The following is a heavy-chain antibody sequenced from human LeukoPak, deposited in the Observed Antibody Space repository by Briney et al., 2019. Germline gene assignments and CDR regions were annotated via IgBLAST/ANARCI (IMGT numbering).Heavy chain of an antibody. CDR1: GGSISNSSYY. CDR2: IYYSGST. D-gene: IGHD5-18*01. Sequence: SETLSLTCTVSGGSISNSSYYWGWIRQPPGKGLECIGSIYYSGSTYYNPSLKSRVTISIDTSKNQLSLKLSSVTAADTAVYYCARHNFGDTYGWPIYYYYYMDVWGKGTTVTVSS. J-gene: IGHJ6*03. V-gene: IGHV4-39*01. CDR3: ARHNFGDTYGWPIYYYYYMDV.